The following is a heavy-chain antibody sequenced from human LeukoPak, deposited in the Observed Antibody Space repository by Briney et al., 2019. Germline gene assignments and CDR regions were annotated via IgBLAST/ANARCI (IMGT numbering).Heavy chain of an antibody. CDR2: ISAYNGNT. Sequence: GASVKVSCKASGYTFTSYGISWVRQAPGQGLEWMGWISAYNGNTNYAQKLQSRVTMTTDTSTSTAYMELRSLRSDDTAVYYCARDEPSSITMIVVVPRTSFDYWGQGTLVTVSS. D-gene: IGHD3-22*01. CDR1: GYTFTSYG. CDR3: ARDEPSSITMIVVVPRTSFDY. V-gene: IGHV1-18*01. J-gene: IGHJ4*02.